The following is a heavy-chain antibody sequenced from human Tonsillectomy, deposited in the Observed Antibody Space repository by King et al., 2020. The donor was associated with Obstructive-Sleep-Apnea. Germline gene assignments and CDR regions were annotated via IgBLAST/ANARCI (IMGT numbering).Heavy chain of an antibody. CDR1: GGSLNRGGYY. D-gene: IGHD3-16*01. Sequence: QLQESGPGLVKPSQTLSLTCTVSGGSLNRGGYYWGWIRQHPGKGLEWIGYIYYTDTTYYNPSLKSRLAISVDTSKNQLSLKLRSVTAADTAVYYCARGRRKADAFFDLWGQGTHVTVSS. J-gene: IGHJ4*02. CDR2: IYYTDTT. V-gene: IGHV4-31*03. CDR3: ARGRRKADAFFDL.